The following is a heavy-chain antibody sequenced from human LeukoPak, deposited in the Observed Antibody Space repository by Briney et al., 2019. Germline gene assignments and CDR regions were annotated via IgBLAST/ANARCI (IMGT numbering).Heavy chain of an antibody. CDR2: IYSGGTT. CDR3: PRDIVLQWLLGLPDFDY. CDR1: GFTVSSNY. V-gene: IGHV3-53*04. Sequence: GGSLRLSCAASGFTVSSNYMSWVRQAAGKGLEWVSVIYSGGTTYYADTVKGRFTITKHNPKNTLYLQMNSLRAEHTAVYYCPRDIVLQWLLGLPDFDYWGQRTLVTVSS. D-gene: IGHD3-3*01. J-gene: IGHJ4*02.